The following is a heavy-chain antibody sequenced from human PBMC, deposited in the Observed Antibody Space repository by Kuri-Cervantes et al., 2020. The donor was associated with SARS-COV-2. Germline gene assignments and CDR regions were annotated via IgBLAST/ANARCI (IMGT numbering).Heavy chain of an antibody. J-gene: IGHJ6*02. D-gene: IGHD3-3*01. CDR3: ARDPRNLAIFGVVIKGYYYYGMDV. CDR2: IKQDGSEK. Sequence: GESLKISCAASGFTFSSYWMSWVRQAPGKGLEWVANIKQDGSEKYYVDSVKGRFTISRDNAKNSLYLQMNSLRAEDTAVYYCARDPRNLAIFGVVIKGYYYYGMDVWGRGTTVTVSS. V-gene: IGHV3-7*05. CDR1: GFTFSSYW.